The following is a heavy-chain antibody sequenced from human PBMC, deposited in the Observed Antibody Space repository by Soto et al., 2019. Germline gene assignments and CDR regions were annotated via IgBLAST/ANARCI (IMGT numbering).Heavy chain of an antibody. Sequence: YTFTSYYMHWVRQAPGQGLEWMGIINPSGGSTSYAQKFQGRVTMTRDTSTSTVYMELSSLRSEDTAVYYCARARSAHAFDIWGQGTMVTVSS. V-gene: IGHV1-46*01. CDR1: YTFTSYY. CDR2: INPSGGST. CDR3: ARARSAHAFDI. J-gene: IGHJ3*02.